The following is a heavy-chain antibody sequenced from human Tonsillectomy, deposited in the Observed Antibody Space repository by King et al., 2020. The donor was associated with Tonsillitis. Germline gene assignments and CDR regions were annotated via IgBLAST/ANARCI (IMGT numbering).Heavy chain of an antibody. Sequence: QLQESGPGLVKPSETLSLTCTVSGGSISSYYWSWIRQPPGKGLEWIGYIYYSGTINYNPSLKSRVTISVDTSKNQFSLKLSSVTAADTAVYYCARHGGAYSPAGRWGQGILVTVSP. CDR2: IYYSGTI. CDR1: GGSISSYY. CDR3: ARHGGAYSPAGR. V-gene: IGHV4-59*08. D-gene: IGHD5-18*01. J-gene: IGHJ4*02.